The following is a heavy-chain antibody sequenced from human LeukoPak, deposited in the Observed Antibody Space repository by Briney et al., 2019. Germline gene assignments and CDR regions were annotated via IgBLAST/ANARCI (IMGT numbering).Heavy chain of an antibody. CDR1: GFTFSSYA. J-gene: IGHJ4*02. CDR3: AKGRGPGADFDC. D-gene: IGHD3-10*01. CDR2: IIGSGGST. Sequence: GGSLRLSCGGSGFTFSSYAMNWVRQAPGKGLEWVSGIIGSGGSTYYADSVKGRFTISRDNSKNTVFLQMISLRAEDTAFYYCAKGRGPGADFDCWGQGTLVTVSS. V-gene: IGHV3-23*01.